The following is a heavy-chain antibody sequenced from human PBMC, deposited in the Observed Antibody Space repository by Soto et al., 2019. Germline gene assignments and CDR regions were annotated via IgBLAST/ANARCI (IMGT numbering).Heavy chain of an antibody. V-gene: IGHV1-3*01. D-gene: IGHD1-26*01. CDR2: INAGNGNT. J-gene: IGHJ6*02. CDR3: AREGDQYYYYGMDV. CDR1: GYTFTSYA. Sequence: ASVKVSCKASGYTFTSYAMHWVRQAPGQRLEWMGWINAGNGNTKYSQKFQGRVTITRDTSASTAYMELSSLRSEDTAVYYCAREGDQYYYYGMDVWGQGTTVTVSS.